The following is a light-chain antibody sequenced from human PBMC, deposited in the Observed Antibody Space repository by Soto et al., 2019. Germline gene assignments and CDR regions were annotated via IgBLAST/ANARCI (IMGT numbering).Light chain of an antibody. CDR3: QRYNRYSKT. CDR1: QSISGW. J-gene: IGKJ1*01. Sequence: DIQMTQSPSTLSASVGDRVTITCRASQSISGWLAWYQQRPGKAPKLLIYDASILESGVPSRFSGSGSGTEFTLTISSLQPDDFATYYCQRYNRYSKTFSQGTKVEIK. CDR2: DAS. V-gene: IGKV1-5*01.